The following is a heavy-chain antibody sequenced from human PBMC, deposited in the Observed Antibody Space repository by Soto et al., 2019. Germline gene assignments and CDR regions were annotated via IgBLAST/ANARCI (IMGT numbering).Heavy chain of an antibody. CDR2: MNPNSGNT. D-gene: IGHD2-8*01. CDR3: ARGPPDGYYYYYMDV. V-gene: IGHV1-8*02. CDR1: GYTLTSYD. Sequence: ASVKVSCKASGYTLTSYDINWGRQATGQGLEWMGWMNPNSGNTGYAQKFQGRVTMTRNTSISTAYMELSSLRSEDTAVYYCARGPPDGYYYYYMDVWGKGTTVTVSS. J-gene: IGHJ6*03.